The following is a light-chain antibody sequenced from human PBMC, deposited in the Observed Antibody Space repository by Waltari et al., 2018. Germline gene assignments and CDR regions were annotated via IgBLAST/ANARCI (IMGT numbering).Light chain of an antibody. J-gene: IGKJ2*01. CDR3: QKSKRAPFT. V-gene: IGKV1-27*01. CDR2: GAS. Sequence: DIQMTQSPSSLSASVGDRITITCRASQGLGNYLAWYQKKPGKVPKLLISGASALQSGVPSRFSGSGSGTDFTLTISSLQPEDVGTYYCQKSKRAPFTFGQGTKLEI. CDR1: QGLGNY.